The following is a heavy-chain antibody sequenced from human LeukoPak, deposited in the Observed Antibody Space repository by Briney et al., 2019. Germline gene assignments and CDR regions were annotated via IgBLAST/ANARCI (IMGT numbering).Heavy chain of an antibody. CDR3: ASPPILCSGGSCRDY. Sequence: GGSLRLSCAASGFTFSSYAMHWVRQAPGKGLEWVAVISYDGSNKYYADSVKGRFTISRDNSKNTLYLQMNRLRAEDTAVYYCASPPILCSGGSCRDYWGQGTLVTVSS. CDR1: GFTFSSYA. V-gene: IGHV3-30*04. CDR2: ISYDGSNK. D-gene: IGHD2-15*01. J-gene: IGHJ4*02.